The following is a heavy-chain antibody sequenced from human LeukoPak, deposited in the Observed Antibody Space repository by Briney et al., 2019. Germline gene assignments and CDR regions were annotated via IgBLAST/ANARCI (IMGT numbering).Heavy chain of an antibody. CDR1: GYSLTSYW. CDR2: IYPGDSDT. D-gene: IGHD5-12*01. CDR3: ARLFYMATISGWFDP. Sequence: GESLKISCKGSGYSLTSYWIGWVRQMPGKGLEWMGIIYPGDSDTRYSPSFQGQVTISADKSISTAYLQWSSLKASDTAMYYCARLFYMATISGWFDPWGQGTLVTVSS. J-gene: IGHJ5*02. V-gene: IGHV5-51*01.